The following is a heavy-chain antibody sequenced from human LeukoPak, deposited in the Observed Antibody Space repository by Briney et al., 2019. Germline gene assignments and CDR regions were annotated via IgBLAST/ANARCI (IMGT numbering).Heavy chain of an antibody. CDR3: ARDAPPGSGSTYYFDY. J-gene: IGHJ4*02. CDR1: GFTFSTYW. V-gene: IGHV3-74*01. CDR2: INPDGSGT. D-gene: IGHD3-10*01. Sequence: GGSLRLSCAASGFTFSTYWMHWVRQGPGKGLVWVSRINPDGSGTSHADSVKGRFTISRDNAKNSLYLQMNSLRAEDTAVYYCARDAPPGSGSTYYFDYWGQGTLVTVSS.